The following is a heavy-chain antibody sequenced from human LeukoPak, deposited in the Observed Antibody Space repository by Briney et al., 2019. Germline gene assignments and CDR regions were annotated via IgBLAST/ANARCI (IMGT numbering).Heavy chain of an antibody. Sequence: GGSLRLSCAASGFTFSSFAMSWVRQAPGKGLEWVSAISGSGDNTFYADSVRGRFTISRDNSKNILYLQMNSLRGEDTAIYYCAKDFRGSGYFFDYWGRGTMVTVSS. D-gene: IGHD7-27*01. CDR1: GFTFSSFA. V-gene: IGHV3-23*01. CDR2: ISGSGDNT. J-gene: IGHJ4*02. CDR3: AKDFRGSGYFFDY.